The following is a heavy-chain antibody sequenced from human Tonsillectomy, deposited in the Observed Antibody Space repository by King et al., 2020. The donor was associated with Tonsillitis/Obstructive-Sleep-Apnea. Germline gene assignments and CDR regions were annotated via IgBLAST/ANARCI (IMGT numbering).Heavy chain of an antibody. J-gene: IGHJ5*02. CDR2: IDWEDDK. Sequence: QVTLKESGPTLVKPPQTLTLTCTFSGFSLNTNGVGVAWIRQTPGKALEWLALIDWEDDKRYSPSLKSRVTVTKDTAKNQVVLIMTNLDPVDTGTYYCAHRKGYCNTGNCPRWFDAWGQGTRVTVSA. CDR3: AHRKGYCNTGNCPRWFDA. D-gene: IGHD2-15*01. CDR1: GFSLNTNGVG. V-gene: IGHV2-5*02.